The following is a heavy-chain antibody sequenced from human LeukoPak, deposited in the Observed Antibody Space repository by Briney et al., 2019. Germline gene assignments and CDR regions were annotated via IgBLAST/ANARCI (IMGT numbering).Heavy chain of an antibody. V-gene: IGHV4-38-2*01. CDR1: GYSISSGYY. CDR3: ARSRPMYGSGWHEDY. Sequence: PSETLSLTCAVSGYSISSGYYWGWIRQPPGKGPEWIGSIYHSGSTYYNPSLKSRVTISVDTSKNQFSLKLSSVTAADTAVYYCARSRPMYGSGWHEDYWGQGTLVTVSS. CDR2: IYHSGST. D-gene: IGHD6-19*01. J-gene: IGHJ4*02.